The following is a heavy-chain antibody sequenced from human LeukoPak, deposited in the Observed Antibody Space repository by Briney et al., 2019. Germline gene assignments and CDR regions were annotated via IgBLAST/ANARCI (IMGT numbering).Heavy chain of an antibody. J-gene: IGHJ4*02. V-gene: IGHV3-21*01. CDR2: ISSSSTYI. CDR1: GFTFSNYA. CDR3: ARDSTRFDY. Sequence: GGSLRLSWAASGFTFSNYAMSWVRQAPGKGLEWVSSISSSSTYIYYTDSMKGRFTISRDNAKNLLYLQMNSLRAEDTAVYYCARDSTRFDYWGQGTLVTVSS.